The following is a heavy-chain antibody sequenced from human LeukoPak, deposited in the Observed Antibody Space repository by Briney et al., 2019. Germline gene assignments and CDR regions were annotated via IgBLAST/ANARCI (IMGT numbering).Heavy chain of an antibody. D-gene: IGHD3-10*01. J-gene: IGHJ6*03. Sequence: PSETLSLTCTVPGGSISSYYWSWIRQPPGKGLEWIGYIYTSGSTNYNPSLKSRVTISVDTSKNQFSLKLSSVTAADTAVYYCARHGLGYYGSGSYFGYYYYYYMDVWGKGTTVTVSS. CDR2: IYTSGST. V-gene: IGHV4-4*09. CDR1: GGSISSYY. CDR3: ARHGLGYYGSGSYFGYYYYYYMDV.